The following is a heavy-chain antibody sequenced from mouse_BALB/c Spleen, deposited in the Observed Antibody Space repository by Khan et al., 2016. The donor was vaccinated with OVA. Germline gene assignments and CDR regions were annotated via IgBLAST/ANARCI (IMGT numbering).Heavy chain of an antibody. D-gene: IGHD1-1*01. CDR2: IAPGSGSS. CDR1: GYTFTSYW. V-gene: IGHV1S41*01. J-gene: IGHJ4*01. Sequence: LVKPGASVKLSCKASGYTFTSYWINWIKQRPGQGLEWIGHIAPGSGSSYYTEVFKGKATLTVATSPSKVPIQFSSLSSEDSAVYFCTRSNYYGRTLYAMDYWGQGTSVTVSA. CDR3: TRSNYYGRTLYAMDY.